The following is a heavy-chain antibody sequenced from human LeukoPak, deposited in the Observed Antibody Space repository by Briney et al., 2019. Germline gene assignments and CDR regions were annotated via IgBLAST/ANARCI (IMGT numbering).Heavy chain of an antibody. J-gene: IGHJ4*02. CDR1: GFTFSSYS. D-gene: IGHD3-10*01. CDR3: AREVGSGNSDRYFDY. Sequence: PGGSLRLSCAASGFTFSSYSMNWVRQAPGKGLEWVSYISSSSSTIYYADSVKGRFTISRDNAKNSLYLQMNSLRAEDTAVYYCAREVGSGNSDRYFDYWGQGTLVTVSS. CDR2: ISSSSSTI. V-gene: IGHV3-48*01.